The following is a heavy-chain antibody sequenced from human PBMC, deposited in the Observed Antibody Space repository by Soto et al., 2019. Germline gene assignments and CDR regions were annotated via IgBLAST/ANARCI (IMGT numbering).Heavy chain of an antibody. Sequence: QVQLVESGGGVVQPGRSLRLSCAASGFTFNNNGMHWVRQAPGKGLEWVAIISYDGSNKYYADSVKGRFTISRDKFKNTLYLQMNSLRAEDTAVYYCAKGGAGAYYYDSSGYNSDYWCQGTLVTVSS. CDR1: GFTFNNNG. CDR3: AKGGAGAYYYDSSGYNSDY. CDR2: ISYDGSNK. D-gene: IGHD3-22*01. V-gene: IGHV3-30*18. J-gene: IGHJ4*02.